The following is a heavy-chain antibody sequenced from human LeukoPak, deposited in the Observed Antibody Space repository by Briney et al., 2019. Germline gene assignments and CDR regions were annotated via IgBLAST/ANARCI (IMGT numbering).Heavy chain of an antibody. Sequence: GGSLRLSCAASGFTFSSYAMNWVRQAPGKGLEWVSVISGGGSSTYYADSVKGRFTISRDNSKNTLYLQMNSLRAEDTAVYYCAKDIAVTGPGDYFDYWGQGTLVTVSS. D-gene: IGHD6-19*01. V-gene: IGHV3-23*01. CDR3: AKDIAVTGPGDYFDY. CDR1: GFTFSSYA. J-gene: IGHJ4*02. CDR2: ISGGGSST.